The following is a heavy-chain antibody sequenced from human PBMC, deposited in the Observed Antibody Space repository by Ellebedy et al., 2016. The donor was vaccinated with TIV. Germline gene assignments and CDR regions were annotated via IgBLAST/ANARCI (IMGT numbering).Heavy chain of an antibody. D-gene: IGHD6-19*01. CDR2: FKIDASSA. V-gene: IGHV3-74*01. J-gene: IGHJ4*02. CDR1: GFTFTSHY. CDR3: VKEDGYSSGRPFDY. Sequence: GESLKISCATSGFTFTSHYMHWVRQVPGKGLVWVSRFKIDASSASYTDSVKGRFTISADNAKSILYLQMNGLRVGDTALYYCVKEDGYSSGRPFDYWGQGTLVTVSS.